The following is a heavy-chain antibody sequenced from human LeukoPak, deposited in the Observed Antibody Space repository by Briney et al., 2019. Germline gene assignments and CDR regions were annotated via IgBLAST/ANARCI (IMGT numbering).Heavy chain of an antibody. V-gene: IGHV5-51*01. Sequence: KNGGSLEISWQGSGYIFTSYWIGRVRQLPGKGREWRGIIYPGDSVTRYSPSFQAHFTISAAKPILTPYLQWSSLKASDTAMYYCARHPGYCSSTSCYGYYFDYWGQGTLVTVSS. CDR3: ARHPGYCSSTSCYGYYFDY. J-gene: IGHJ4*02. CDR2: IYPGDSVT. CDR1: GYIFTSYW. D-gene: IGHD2-2*03.